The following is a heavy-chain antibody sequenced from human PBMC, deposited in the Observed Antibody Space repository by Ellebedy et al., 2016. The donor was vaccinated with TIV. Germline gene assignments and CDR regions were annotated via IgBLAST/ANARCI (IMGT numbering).Heavy chain of an antibody. Sequence: GESLKISXAASGFTFSSYAMSWVRQAPGKGLEWVSAISGSGGSTYYADSVKGRFTISRDNSKNTLYLQMNSLRAEDTAVYYCAKDHYDYVWGSYWVYWGQGTLVTVSS. CDR3: AKDHYDYVWGSYWVY. V-gene: IGHV3-23*01. D-gene: IGHD3-16*01. CDR2: ISGSGGST. CDR1: GFTFSSYA. J-gene: IGHJ4*02.